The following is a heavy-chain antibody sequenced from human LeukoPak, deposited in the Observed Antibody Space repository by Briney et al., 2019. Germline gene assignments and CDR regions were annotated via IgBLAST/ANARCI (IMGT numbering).Heavy chain of an antibody. CDR2: INHSGST. J-gene: IGHJ5*02. CDR1: GASISTYY. CDR3: ARGRPLRYCSSTSCYRWFDP. V-gene: IGHV4-34*01. Sequence: SETLSLTCTVSGASISTYYWSWIRQPPGKGLEWIGEINHSGSTNYNPSLKSRVTISVDTSKNQFSLKLSSVTAADTAAYYCARGRPLRYCSSTSCYRWFDPWGQGTLVTVSS. D-gene: IGHD2-2*02.